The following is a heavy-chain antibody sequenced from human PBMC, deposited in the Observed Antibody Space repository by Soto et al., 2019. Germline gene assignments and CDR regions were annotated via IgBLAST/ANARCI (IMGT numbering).Heavy chain of an antibody. V-gene: IGHV1-18*01. CDR3: ARGGDYYDSSEEDAFDI. J-gene: IGHJ3*02. CDR2: ISAYNGNT. Sequence: ASVKVSCKASGYTFTSYGISWVRQAPGQGLEWMGWISAYNGNTNYAQKLQGRVTMTTDTSTSTAYMELRSLRSDDTAVYYCARGGDYYDSSEEDAFDIWGQGTMVTVSS. CDR1: GYTFTSYG. D-gene: IGHD3-22*01.